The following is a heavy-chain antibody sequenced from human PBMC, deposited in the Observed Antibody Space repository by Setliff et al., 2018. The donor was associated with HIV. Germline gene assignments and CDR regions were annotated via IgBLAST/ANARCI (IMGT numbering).Heavy chain of an antibody. D-gene: IGHD6-13*01. J-gene: IGHJ4*02. CDR1: GGSFSAYH. V-gene: IGHV4-34*01. Sequence: SETLSLTCAVYGGSFSAYHWSWIRQTPGKGLEWLGEISHCGTTNYNPSLKSRLTILVDTSKKQFSVKLSSVTAADTAVYYCARGGTAAAGYLDNWGQGTPVTVSS. CDR2: ISHCGTT. CDR3: ARGGTAAAGYLDN.